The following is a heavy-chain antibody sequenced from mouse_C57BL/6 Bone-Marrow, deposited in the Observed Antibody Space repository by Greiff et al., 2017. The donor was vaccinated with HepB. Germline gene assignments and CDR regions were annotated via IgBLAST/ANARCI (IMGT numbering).Heavy chain of an antibody. CDR3: VRVTHYWCSYAV. J-gene: IGHJ2*01. Sequence: VQLKESGGGLVQPKGSLKLSCAASGFTFNTYAMHWVRQAPGKGLEWVARIRSKSSNSATYYADSVKDRFTISRDDSPSMLYLQMNNLKTEDTAMYYCVRVTHYWCSYAVGGQGTTLTVSS. D-gene: IGHD1-1*01. CDR2: IRSKSSNSAT. CDR1: GFTFNTYA. V-gene: IGHV10-3*01.